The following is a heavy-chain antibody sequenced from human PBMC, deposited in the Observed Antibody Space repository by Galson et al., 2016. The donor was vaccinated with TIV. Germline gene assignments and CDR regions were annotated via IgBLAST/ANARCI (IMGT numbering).Heavy chain of an antibody. Sequence: ETLSLTCAVSGDSITSAYYWGWIRQPPGKGLEWIGSIYHTGSTYYNSSLRSRGTISVDTSKNQISLNLSSVTAADTAMYYCMRHGNWNYAYDFDYWGQGALVTVSS. CDR3: MRHGNWNYAYDFDY. D-gene: IGHD1-7*01. J-gene: IGHJ4*02. V-gene: IGHV4-38-2*01. CDR1: GDSITSAYY. CDR2: IYHTGST.